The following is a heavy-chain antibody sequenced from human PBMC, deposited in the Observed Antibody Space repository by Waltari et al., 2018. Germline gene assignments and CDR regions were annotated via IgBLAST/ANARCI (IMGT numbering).Heavy chain of an antibody. CDR1: GFTFDTYS. V-gene: IGHV3-23*01. D-gene: IGHD3-3*01. CDR2: ISCSGAST. J-gene: IGHJ4*02. CDR3: AKRRDYDFWSGYFAS. Sequence: LLESGGGLVQPGGSLRLSCAASGFTFDTYSMGWVRQSPVKGRGWVSSISCSGASTYYADSLKGRFTISRDNSKNTLYLQMNSLRAEDTGVYYCAKRRDYDFWSGYFASWGQGTLVSVSS.